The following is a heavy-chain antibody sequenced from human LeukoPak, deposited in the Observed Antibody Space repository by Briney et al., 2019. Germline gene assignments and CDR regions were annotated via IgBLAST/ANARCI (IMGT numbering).Heavy chain of an antibody. CDR1: GGTFSSYA. Sequence: GASVKVSCKASGGTFSSYAISWVRQAPGQGLEWMGRIIPILGIANYAQKFQGRVTITADKSTSTAYMELSSLRSEDTAVYYCASSRGLSGSGSSPRSFDIWGQGTMVTVSS. D-gene: IGHD3-10*01. CDR3: ASSRGLSGSGSSPRSFDI. J-gene: IGHJ3*02. CDR2: IIPILGIA. V-gene: IGHV1-69*04.